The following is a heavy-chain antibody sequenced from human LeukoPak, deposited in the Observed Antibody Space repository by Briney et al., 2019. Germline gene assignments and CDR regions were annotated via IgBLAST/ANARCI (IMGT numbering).Heavy chain of an antibody. V-gene: IGHV3-74*01. CDR3: ARVIQFGELLYFDY. CDR2: INSDGSST. CDR1: GFTFSSYW. D-gene: IGHD3-10*01. J-gene: IGHJ4*02. Sequence: PGGSLRLSCAASGFTFSSYWMHWVRQAPGKGLVWVSRINSDGSSTSYADSVKGRFTISRDNAKNTLYLQMNSLRAEDTAVCYCARVIQFGELLYFDYWGQGTLVTVSS.